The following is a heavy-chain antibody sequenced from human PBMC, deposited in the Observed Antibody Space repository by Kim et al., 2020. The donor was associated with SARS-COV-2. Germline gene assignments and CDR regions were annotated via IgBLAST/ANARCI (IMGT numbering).Heavy chain of an antibody. D-gene: IGHD1-1*01. J-gene: IGHJ4*02. CDR1: GFTFADYG. Sequence: GGSLRLSCAASGFTFADYGTHWVRQAPGKGLEWVSGISWNGGSIGYGDSVKGRFTISRDNAKNSLYLQMSSLRPEDTALYYCTKGLRQDNDFYYWGQGT. CDR3: TKGLRQDNDFYY. V-gene: IGHV3-9*01. CDR2: ISWNGGSI.